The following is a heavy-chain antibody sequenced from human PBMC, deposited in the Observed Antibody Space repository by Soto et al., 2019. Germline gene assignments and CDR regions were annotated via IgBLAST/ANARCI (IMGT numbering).Heavy chain of an antibody. CDR2: IYYFGST. J-gene: IGHJ4*02. Sequence: ASETLSLTCTVSGGAISSYYWSWIRQPPGKGLEWIGYIYYFGSTNYNPSLKSRVTISAATSKNQSSLKLSSVTAADTAVYYCARHSPDFDWLSQLDYWGQGILVTVSS. D-gene: IGHD3-9*01. CDR1: GGAISSYY. V-gene: IGHV4-59*08. CDR3: ARHSPDFDWLSQLDY.